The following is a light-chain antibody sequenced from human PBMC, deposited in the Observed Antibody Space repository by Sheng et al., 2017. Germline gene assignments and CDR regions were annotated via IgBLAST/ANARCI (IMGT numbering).Light chain of an antibody. V-gene: IGKV1-5*03. CDR3: QQRSNWIT. CDR2: KAS. J-gene: IGKJ5*01. CDR1: QRISYW. Sequence: DIQMTQSPSTLSASVGDRVTITCRASQRISYWLAWYQQKPGKGPNLLIYKASSLEGDVPSRFSGSGSGTEFTLTISSLQPDDFATYYCQQRSNWITFGQGTRLEIK.